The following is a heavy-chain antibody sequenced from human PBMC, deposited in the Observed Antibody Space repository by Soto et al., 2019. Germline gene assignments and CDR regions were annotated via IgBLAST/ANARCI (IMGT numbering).Heavy chain of an antibody. CDR1: GYTLTELS. V-gene: IGHV1-24*01. Sequence: ASVKVSCKVSGYTLTELSMHWVRQAPGKGPEWMGGFDPEDGETIYAQKYQGRVTMTEDTSTDTAYMELSSLRSEDTAVYDCATRVAVAGTNWFDPWGQGTLVTVSS. CDR2: FDPEDGET. CDR3: ATRVAVAGTNWFDP. J-gene: IGHJ5*02. D-gene: IGHD6-19*01.